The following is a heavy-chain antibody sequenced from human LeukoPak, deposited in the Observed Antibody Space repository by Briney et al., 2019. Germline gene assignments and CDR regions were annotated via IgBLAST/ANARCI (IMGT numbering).Heavy chain of an antibody. CDR3: ARLPVIVGAALEYYYYYMDV. V-gene: IGHV4-34*01. J-gene: IGHJ6*03. D-gene: IGHD1-26*01. CDR1: GGTFSGYY. Sequence: SETPSLTCAVYGGTFSGYYCSWIRQPPGKRLEWVGESNDSGGTNYNPSLKSRVTISADKSKNQVSLKLTSVTAADTAVYYCARLPVIVGAALEYYYYYMDVWGQGTTVTVSS. CDR2: SNDSGGT.